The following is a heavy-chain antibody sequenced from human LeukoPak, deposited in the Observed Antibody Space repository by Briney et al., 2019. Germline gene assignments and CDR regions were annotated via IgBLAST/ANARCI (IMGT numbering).Heavy chain of an antibody. J-gene: IGHJ4*02. CDR2: IYYSGST. Sequence: TSETLSLTCTVSGGSISSYYWSWIRQPPGKGLEWIGYIYYSGSTNYNPSLKSRVTISVDTSKNQFSLKLSSVTAADTAVYYCARGIRRHYYGSGSYYNTGRRIGDYFDYWGQGTLVTVSS. D-gene: IGHD3-10*01. V-gene: IGHV4-59*12. CDR1: GGSISSYY. CDR3: ARGIRRHYYGSGSYYNTGRRIGDYFDY.